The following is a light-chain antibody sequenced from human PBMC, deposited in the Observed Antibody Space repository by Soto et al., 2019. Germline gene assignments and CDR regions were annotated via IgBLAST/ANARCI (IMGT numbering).Light chain of an antibody. Sequence: DIQMTQSPSTLSASVGDRVTITCRASQSISSWLAWYQQKPGQAPKLLIYDASSLESGVPSRFSGSGSGTEFTLTISSLQPDDFATYYCQQYTSYSLTFGGGTKVEIK. V-gene: IGKV1-5*01. CDR1: QSISSW. CDR2: DAS. CDR3: QQYTSYSLT. J-gene: IGKJ4*01.